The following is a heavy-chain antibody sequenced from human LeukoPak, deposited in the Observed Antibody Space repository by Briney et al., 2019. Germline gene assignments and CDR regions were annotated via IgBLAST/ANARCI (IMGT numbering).Heavy chain of an antibody. CDR3: ARARESTFDY. D-gene: IGHD5/OR15-5a*01. J-gene: IGHJ4*02. Sequence: GGSLRLSCAASGFTFSSYAMSWVRQTPGKGLEWVSAISSSGVNTYYADSVKGRFTISRDNAKNSLYLQMNSLRAEDTAVYYCARARESTFDYWGQGTLVTVSS. V-gene: IGHV3-23*01. CDR1: GFTFSSYA. CDR2: ISSSGVNT.